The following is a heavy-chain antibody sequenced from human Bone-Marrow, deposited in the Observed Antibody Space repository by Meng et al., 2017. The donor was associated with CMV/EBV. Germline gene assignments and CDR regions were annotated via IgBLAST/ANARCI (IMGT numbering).Heavy chain of an antibody. CDR3: GRGGHYYYGMDV. CDR2: INHSGST. Sequence: GSLRLSCAVYGGSFSGYYWSWIRQPPGKGLEWIGEINHSGSTNYNPSLKSRVTISVDTSKNQFSLKLSSVTAADTAVYYCGRGGHYYYGMDVWGQGTTVTVSS. CDR1: GGSFSGYY. J-gene: IGHJ6*02. V-gene: IGHV4-34*01.